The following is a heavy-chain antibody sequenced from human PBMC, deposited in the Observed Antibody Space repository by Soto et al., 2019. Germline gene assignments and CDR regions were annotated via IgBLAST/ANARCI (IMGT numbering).Heavy chain of an antibody. CDR1: GYSVTSYW. J-gene: IGHJ6*02. CDR2: IDPSDSYT. V-gene: IGHV5-10-1*01. D-gene: IGHD3-9*01. CDR3: ARQDRESYDILTGYYTHYGMDV. Sequence: GESLKISCKGSGYSVTSYWISWVRQMPGKGLEWMGRIDPSDSYTNYSPSFQGHVTISADKSISTAYLQWSSLKASDTAMYYCARQDRESYDILTGYYTHYGMDVWGQGTTVTVSS.